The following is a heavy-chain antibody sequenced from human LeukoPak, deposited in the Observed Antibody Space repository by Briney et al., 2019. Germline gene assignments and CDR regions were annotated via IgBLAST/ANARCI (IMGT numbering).Heavy chain of an antibody. J-gene: IGHJ4*02. V-gene: IGHV3-21*04. CDR3: ARGKRRFDY. CDR1: GFTFSSYK. CDR2: ISGSSSLI. Sequence: GGSLRLSCAASGFTFSSYKMNWVRQAPGRGLEWVSSISGSSSLIYYADSVRGRFTVSRDNARNSLYLHMNSLKADDTAVYYCARGKRRFDYWGQGTLVTVSS.